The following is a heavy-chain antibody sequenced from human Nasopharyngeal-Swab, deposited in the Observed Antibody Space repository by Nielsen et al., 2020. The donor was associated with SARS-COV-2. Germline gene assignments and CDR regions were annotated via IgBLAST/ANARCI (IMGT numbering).Heavy chain of an antibody. Sequence: SQSLSLTCTVSGRSVSSGSYYCSWTRQPPGKGLEWIGYIYYSGSINYNPSLKSRVTISVDTSKNQFPLKLSSVTAADTAVYYCAGGGIITPDAFDIWGQGTMVTVSS. CDR1: GRSVSSGSYY. V-gene: IGHV4-61*01. CDR2: IYYSGSI. D-gene: IGHD1-14*01. CDR3: AGGGIITPDAFDI. J-gene: IGHJ3*02.